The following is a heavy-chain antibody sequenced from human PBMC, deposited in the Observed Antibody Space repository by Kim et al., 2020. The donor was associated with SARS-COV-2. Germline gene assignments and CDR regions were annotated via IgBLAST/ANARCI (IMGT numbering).Heavy chain of an antibody. CDR3: ARDSVVGATSSDAFDI. CDR2: INPSGGST. D-gene: IGHD1-26*01. Sequence: ASVKVSCKASGYTFTSYYMHWVRQAPGQGLEWMGIINPSGGSTSYAQKFQGRVTMTRDTSTSTVYMELSSLRSEDTAVYYCARDSVVGATSSDAFDIWGQGTMVTVSS. CDR1: GYTFTSYY. J-gene: IGHJ3*02. V-gene: IGHV1-46*01.